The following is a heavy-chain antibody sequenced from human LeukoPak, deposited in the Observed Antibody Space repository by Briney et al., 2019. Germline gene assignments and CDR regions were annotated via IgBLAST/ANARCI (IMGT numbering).Heavy chain of an antibody. V-gene: IGHV3-53*01. CDR2: IYSGGTT. J-gene: IGHJ3*01. D-gene: IGHD4-23*01. CDR3: ARDADYGGSPDAFDV. Sequence: PGGSLRLSCAASGFTVSSNHMSWVRQAPGMGLKWVSIIYSGGTTYYADSVKGRFTISRDNSKNTLYLQMNTLRAEDTAVYYCARDADYGGSPDAFDVWGRGTIVTVSS. CDR1: GFTVSSNH.